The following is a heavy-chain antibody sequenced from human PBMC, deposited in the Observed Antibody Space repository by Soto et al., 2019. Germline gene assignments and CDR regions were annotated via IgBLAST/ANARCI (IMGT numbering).Heavy chain of an antibody. CDR2: IYIGGTT. J-gene: IGHJ2*01. V-gene: IGHV3-53*04. D-gene: IGHD3-10*01. Sequence: EVQLVESGGGLVQPGGSLRLSCAASGFTVSSNYMSWVRQAPGTGLEWVSVIYIGGTTYYADSVRGRFTISRDDSKNTVYLQMNSLRADDTAVYYCARDLRLVGFGEHDLWGRGTLVTVSS. CDR3: ARDLRLVGFGEHDL. CDR1: GFTVSSNY.